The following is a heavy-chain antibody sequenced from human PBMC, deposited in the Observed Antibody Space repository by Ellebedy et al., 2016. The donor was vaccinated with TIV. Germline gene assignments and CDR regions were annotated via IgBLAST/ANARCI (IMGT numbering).Heavy chain of an antibody. J-gene: IGHJ5*02. CDR2: IRQEGAEI. V-gene: IGHV3-7*01. D-gene: IGHD4-17*01. Sequence: PGGSLTLSCAASGFTFRSYWMTWVRQAPGKGLEWVATIRQEGAEIYYMESVKGRFTISRDNAKNSLFRQMNSLRVEDTAVYYCARRASYGDYAVQVNPWFDPWGQGTLVTVSS. CDR1: GFTFRSYW. CDR3: ARRASYGDYAVQVNPWFDP.